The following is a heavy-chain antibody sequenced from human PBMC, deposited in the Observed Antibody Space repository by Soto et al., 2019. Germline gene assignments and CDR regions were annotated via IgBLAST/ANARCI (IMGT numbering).Heavy chain of an antibody. D-gene: IGHD3-9*01. CDR1: GFTFSSYS. Sequence: GGSLRLSCAASGFTFSSYSMNWVRQAPGQGLEWISYISSSSSTTYYADSVKGRFTISRDNAKNSLYLQVNSLRAEVTAVYYCARDGDDWVWSMVVWGKGTTVTVSS. V-gene: IGHV3-48*01. CDR2: ISSSSSTT. J-gene: IGHJ6*03. CDR3: ARDGDDWVWSMVV.